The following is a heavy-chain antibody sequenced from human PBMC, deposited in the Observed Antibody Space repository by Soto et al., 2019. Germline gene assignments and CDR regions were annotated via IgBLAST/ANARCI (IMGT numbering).Heavy chain of an antibody. V-gene: IGHV3-9*01. J-gene: IGHJ3*02. Sequence: EVQLVESGGGLVQTGRSLRLSCAASGFTFDDYAMHWVRQVPGQGTAWVSGISWDSGSRGYAESVRGRFTISRDNAKNSLYLQMNSLRAADTALYYCAKSTGHLEILITTVTTFWGPFHIWGHGTMVTGSS. CDR2: ISWDSGSR. CDR1: GFTFDDYA. D-gene: IGHD4-4*01. CDR3: AKSTGHLEILITTVTTFWGPFHI.